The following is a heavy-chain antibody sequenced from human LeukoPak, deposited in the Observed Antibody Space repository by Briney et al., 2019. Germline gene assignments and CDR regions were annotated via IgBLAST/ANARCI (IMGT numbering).Heavy chain of an antibody. V-gene: IGHV4-38-2*02. CDR3: ARDRSVGVLPAPPFDF. Sequence: SETLSLTCTVSGYSISSTYFWGWIRQPPGKGLEWVGSVFHSGNTYYNPSLKSRLTISADTSKNQFSLTLTSVTAADTAVYYCARDRSVGVLPAPPFDFWGQGTLVTVSS. CDR1: GYSISSTYF. D-gene: IGHD6-6*01. CDR2: VFHSGNT. J-gene: IGHJ4*02.